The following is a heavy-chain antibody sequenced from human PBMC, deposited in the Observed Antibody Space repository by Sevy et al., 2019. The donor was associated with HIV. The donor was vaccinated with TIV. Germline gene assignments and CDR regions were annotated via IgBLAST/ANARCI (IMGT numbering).Heavy chain of an antibody. CDR3: ATHAGIAAAGRVFDY. CDR2: TRNKADGYTT. J-gene: IGHJ4*02. D-gene: IGHD6-13*01. Sequence: GGSLRLSCVASGFTFSDHYMEWVRQAPGKGLEWVRRTRNKADGYTTEYAASVKGRFTISRDESKNSLYVQMNSLKAEDTAVYYCATHAGIAAAGRVFDYWGQGTLVTVSS. V-gene: IGHV3-72*01. CDR1: GFTFSDHY.